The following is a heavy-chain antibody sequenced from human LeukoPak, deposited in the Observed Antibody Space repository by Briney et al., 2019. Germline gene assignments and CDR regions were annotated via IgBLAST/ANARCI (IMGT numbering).Heavy chain of an antibody. CDR2: ISWNSGSI. CDR3: VKQAAVAGQYYYYYYMDV. Sequence: GGSLRLSCAASGFTFDDYAMHWVRQAPGQGLEWVSGISWNSGSIGYADSVKGRFTISRANAKNSLYLHSNSLGAEDMALYYCVKQAAVAGQYYYYYYMDVWGKGTTVTVSS. V-gene: IGHV3-9*03. J-gene: IGHJ6*03. CDR1: GFTFDDYA. D-gene: IGHD6-19*01.